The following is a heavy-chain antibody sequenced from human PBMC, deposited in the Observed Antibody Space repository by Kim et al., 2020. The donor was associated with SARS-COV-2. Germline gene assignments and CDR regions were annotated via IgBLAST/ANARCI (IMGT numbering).Heavy chain of an antibody. CDR3: ARQTPYQLVDY. V-gene: IGHV3-23*03. J-gene: IGHJ4*02. Sequence: GGSLRLSCAASGFTFSSYAMSWVRQAPGKGLEWVSVIYSGGSSTYYADSVKGRFTISRDNSKNTLYLQMNSLRAEDTAVYYCARQTPYQLVDYWGQGTLVTVSS. CDR1: GFTFSSYA. D-gene: IGHD2-2*01. CDR2: IYSGGSST.